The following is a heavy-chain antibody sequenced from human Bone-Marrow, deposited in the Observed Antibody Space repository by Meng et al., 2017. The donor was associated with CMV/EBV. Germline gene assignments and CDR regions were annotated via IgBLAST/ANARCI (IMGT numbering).Heavy chain of an antibody. CDR2: IRYDGSNK. CDR3: LPAVASY. V-gene: IGHV3-30*02. CDR1: GFTFSSYG. Sequence: GGSLRLSCAASGFTFSSYGMHWVRQAAGKGLEWVAFIRYDGSNKYYADSVKGRFTISRDKSKNTLYLQMNSLRAEDTAVYYCLPAVASYWGQGTLGTVSS. J-gene: IGHJ4*02. D-gene: IGHD2-2*01.